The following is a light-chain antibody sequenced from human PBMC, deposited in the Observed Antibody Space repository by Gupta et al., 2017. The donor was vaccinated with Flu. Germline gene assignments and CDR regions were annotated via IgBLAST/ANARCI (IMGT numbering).Light chain of an antibody. Sequence: EIVMTQSPATLSVSPGERATLSCRASQFISSNLAWYQQKPGQSPRLLIHGANIRAAGIPARFSGSGSGTEFILTISSRQSEDSAVYYCQQYNNWPPLTFGGGTKVEIK. V-gene: IGKV3-15*01. CDR1: QFISSN. CDR2: GAN. J-gene: IGKJ4*01. CDR3: QQYNNWPPLT.